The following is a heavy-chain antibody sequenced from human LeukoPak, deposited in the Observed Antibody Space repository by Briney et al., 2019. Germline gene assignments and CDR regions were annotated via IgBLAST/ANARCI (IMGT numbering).Heavy chain of an antibody. V-gene: IGHV3-74*01. D-gene: IGHD2-2*01. CDR1: GFTFSSYW. J-gene: IGHJ6*03. CDR3: ARDPPTSYPYYYYYMDV. CDR2: INSDGSST. Sequence: GGSLRLSCAASGFTFSSYWMHWVRQAPGKGLVWVSRINSDGSSTSYADSVKGRFTISRDNAKNTLYLQMNSLRAEDTAVYCCARDPPTSYPYYYYYMDVWGKGTPVTVSS.